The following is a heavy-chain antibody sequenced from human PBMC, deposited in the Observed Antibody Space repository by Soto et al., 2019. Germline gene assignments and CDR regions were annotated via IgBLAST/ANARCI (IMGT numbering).Heavy chain of an antibody. CDR2: IRNELKSYIT. J-gene: IGHJ5*02. CDR1: GFTLSDHY. V-gene: IGHV3-72*01. D-gene: IGHD3-9*01. Sequence: EVQLVESGGDLVQPGGSLRLSCVASGFTLSDHYMDWVRQAPGKGLEWVGRIRNELKSYITDYAESVKGRFTISRDDSKSSLFLQMNSLTTEDTAIYYCADLTWTGSYFPWGQGTLVTVSS. CDR3: ADLTWTGSYFP.